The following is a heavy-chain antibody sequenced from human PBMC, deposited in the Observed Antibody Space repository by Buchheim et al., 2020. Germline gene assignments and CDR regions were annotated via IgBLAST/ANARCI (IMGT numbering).Heavy chain of an antibody. Sequence: EVQLVESGGGLVQPGGSLRLSCVASGFTFSSYWMSWVRQAPGKGLEWVANIKQDDSEKYYVDSVKGRFTISRDNAKNSLYLQMNSLRAEDTAVYYCAREGVWEVNWFDPWGQGTL. CDR2: IKQDDSEK. V-gene: IGHV3-7*03. CDR1: GFTFSSYW. CDR3: AREGVWEVNWFDP. D-gene: IGHD1-26*01. J-gene: IGHJ5*02.